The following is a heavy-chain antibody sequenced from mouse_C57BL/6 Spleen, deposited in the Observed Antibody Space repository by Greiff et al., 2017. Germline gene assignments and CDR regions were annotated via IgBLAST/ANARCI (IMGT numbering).Heavy chain of an antibody. Sequence: QVQLKQSGAELVRPGASVTLSCKASGYTFTDYEMHWVKQTPVHGLEWIGAIDPETGGTAYNQKFKGKAILTADKSSSTAYMELRSLTSEDSAVYYCTREEGSAWFAYWGQGTLVTVSA. CDR3: TREEGSAWFAY. CDR2: IDPETGGT. CDR1: GYTFTDYE. J-gene: IGHJ3*01. V-gene: IGHV1-15*01.